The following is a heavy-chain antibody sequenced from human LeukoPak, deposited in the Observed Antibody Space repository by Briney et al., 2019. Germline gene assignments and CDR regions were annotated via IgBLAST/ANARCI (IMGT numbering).Heavy chain of an antibody. CDR2: ISPNGEIT. CDR3: VRGTSDSKGVDY. D-gene: IGHD2-2*01. J-gene: IGHJ4*02. V-gene: IGHV3-74*01. CDR1: KFTFSTYW. Sequence: GGSLRLSCAASKFTFSTYWMHWVRQAPGKGLVWVTNISPNGEITYYADSVKGRFTISRDSAKSTLYLEMNSLRAEDTAVYYCVRGTSDSKGVDYWGQGTPVNVSS.